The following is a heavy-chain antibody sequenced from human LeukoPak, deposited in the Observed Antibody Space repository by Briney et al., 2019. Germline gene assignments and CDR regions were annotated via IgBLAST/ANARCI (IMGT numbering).Heavy chain of an antibody. CDR3: AREVNAQQDIVVVPAAPEANWFDP. D-gene: IGHD2-2*01. CDR2: INPNSGGT. J-gene: IGHJ5*02. V-gene: IGHV1-2*02. Sequence: RXAPGXXLEWMGWINPNSGGTNYAQTFQGRVTITRDTSISTAYMALSRLRSDDTAVYYCAREVNAQQDIVVVPAAPEANWFDPWGQGALVTVSS.